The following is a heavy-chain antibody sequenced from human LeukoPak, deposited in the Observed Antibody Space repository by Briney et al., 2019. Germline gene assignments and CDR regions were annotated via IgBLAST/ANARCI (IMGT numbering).Heavy chain of an antibody. CDR3: ARVNVGATPLGYAFDI. V-gene: IGHV3-21*01. CDR1: GFTFSSYS. CDR2: ISSSSSYI. Sequence: PGGSLRLSCAASGFTFSSYSMNWVRQAPGKGLEWVSSISSSSSYIYYADSVKGRFTISRDNAKNSLYLQMNSLRAEDTAVYYCARVNVGATPLGYAFDIWGQGTMVTSLQ. D-gene: IGHD1-26*01. J-gene: IGHJ3*02.